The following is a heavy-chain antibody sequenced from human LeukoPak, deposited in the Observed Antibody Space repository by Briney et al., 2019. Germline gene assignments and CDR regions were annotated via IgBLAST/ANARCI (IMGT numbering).Heavy chain of an antibody. V-gene: IGHV3-23*01. D-gene: IGHD6-19*01. CDR3: AKDSPEIEDGWYLLYYYYGMDV. J-gene: IGHJ6*02. CDR1: GFTFSSYA. CDR2: ISGSGGST. Sequence: PGGSLRLSCAASGFTFSSYAMSWVRQAPGKGLEWVSAISGSGGSTYYADSVKGRFTISRDNSKNMLYLQMNSLRAEDTAVYYCAKDSPEIEDGWYLLYYYYGMDVWGQETTVTVSS.